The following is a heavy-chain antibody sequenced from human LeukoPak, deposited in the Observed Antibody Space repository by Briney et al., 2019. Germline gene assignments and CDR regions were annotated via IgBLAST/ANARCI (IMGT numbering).Heavy chain of an antibody. J-gene: IGHJ4*02. V-gene: IGHV3-7*01. CDR3: ATDSYVSGSYYRLFY. Sequence: GGSLRLSCAASGFTFSSYWMSWVRQAPGKGLEWVANIKQDGSEKYYVDSVKGRFTISRDNAKNSLYLQMNNLRAEDTAIYYCATDSYVSGSYYRLFYWGQGTLVTVSS. CDR1: GFTFSSYW. D-gene: IGHD3-10*01. CDR2: IKQDGSEK.